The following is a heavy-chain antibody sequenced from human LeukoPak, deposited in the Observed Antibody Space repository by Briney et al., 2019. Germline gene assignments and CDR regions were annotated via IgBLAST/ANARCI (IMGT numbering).Heavy chain of an antibody. D-gene: IGHD4-17*01. J-gene: IGHJ5*02. CDR3: ARDVHGDYGSGWFDP. V-gene: IGHV1-69*05. CDR2: IMPLFGTA. CDR1: GGTFNNSA. Sequence: SVKVSCKTSGGTFNNSAISWVRQAPGQGLEWLGGIMPLFGTAGYAQKFKGRVTITKDESTRTVYLELTSLTSDDTAVYYCARDVHGDYGSGWFDPWGQGTLVSVSS.